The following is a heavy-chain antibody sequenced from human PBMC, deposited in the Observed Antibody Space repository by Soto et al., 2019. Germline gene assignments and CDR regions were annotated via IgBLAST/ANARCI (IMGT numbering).Heavy chain of an antibody. D-gene: IGHD3-22*01. CDR2: IIPIFGTA. CDR1: GGTFSSYA. CDR3: ARGTYYYDSSGYHLD. Sequence: SVKISCKASGGTFSSYAISWVRQAPGQGLEWMGGIIPIFGTANYAQKFQGRVTITADESTSTAYMELSSLRSEDTAVYYCARGTYYYDSSGYHLDWGQGALVTVSS. V-gene: IGHV1-69*13. J-gene: IGHJ4*02.